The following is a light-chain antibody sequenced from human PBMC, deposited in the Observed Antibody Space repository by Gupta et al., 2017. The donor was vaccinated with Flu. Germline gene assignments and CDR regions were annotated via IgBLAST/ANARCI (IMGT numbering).Light chain of an antibody. CDR1: SLISYY. CDR3: NSRDKIDLHLI. V-gene: IGLV3-19*01. Sequence: SVLTQDPAVSVPLGQTVTIPCPGDSLISYYAGWYQQKPGQAPAVIIYGKNNRPSGIPDRFSGSRSGDTASLTIAGAQAEDEADYYCNSRDKIDLHLIFGGGTKLTVL. CDR2: GKN. J-gene: IGLJ2*01.